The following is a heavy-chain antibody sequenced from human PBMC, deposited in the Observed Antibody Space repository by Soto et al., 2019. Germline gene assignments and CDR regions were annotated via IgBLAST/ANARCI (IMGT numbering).Heavy chain of an antibody. V-gene: IGHV1-18*01. CDR3: ARASPDYYDSSGYPA. Sequence: ASVKVSCKASGYTFTSYGISWVRQAPGQGLEWMGWISAYNGNTNYAQKLQGRVTMTTDKSTGTAYMELRSLRSDDTAVYYCARASPDYYDSSGYPAWGQGTLVTVSS. D-gene: IGHD3-22*01. J-gene: IGHJ4*02. CDR1: GYTFTSYG. CDR2: ISAYNGNT.